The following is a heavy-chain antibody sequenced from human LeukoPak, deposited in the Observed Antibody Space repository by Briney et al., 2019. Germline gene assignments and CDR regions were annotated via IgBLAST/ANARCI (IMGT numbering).Heavy chain of an antibody. J-gene: IGHJ4*02. CDR3: AKGRGTTVTAAANY. CDR2: ISGTGGTT. V-gene: IGHV3-23*01. Sequence: PGGSLRLSCAAFGFTFSNYSMSWVRQAPGKGLEWVSTISGTGGTTYYADSVKGRFTISRDNSKNTLFLQFNSLRADDTAVYYCAKGRGTTVTAAANYWGQGTLVTVSS. CDR1: GFTFSNYS. D-gene: IGHD4-17*01.